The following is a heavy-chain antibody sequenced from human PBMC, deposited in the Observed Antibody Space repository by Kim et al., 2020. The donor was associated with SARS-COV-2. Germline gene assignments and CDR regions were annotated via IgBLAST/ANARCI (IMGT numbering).Heavy chain of an antibody. Sequence: GGSLRLSCAASGFTFGNAWMNWFRQALGKLLEWVGRIKSKTDGGTTDYAAPVKGRFTISRDDSKNTLYLQMNSLKTEDSAVYHCTTEFTAFDYWGQGTLVTVSS. V-gene: IGHV3-15*01. CDR1: GFTFGNAW. CDR2: IKSKTDGGTT. CDR3: TTEFTAFDY. D-gene: IGHD2-21*02. J-gene: IGHJ4*02.